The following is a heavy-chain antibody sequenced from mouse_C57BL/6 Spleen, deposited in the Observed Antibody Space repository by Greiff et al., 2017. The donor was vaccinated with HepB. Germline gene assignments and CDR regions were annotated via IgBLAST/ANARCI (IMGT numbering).Heavy chain of an antibody. CDR1: GYTFTSYW. J-gene: IGHJ3*01. D-gene: IGHD2-4*01. Sequence: VQLQQPGAELVKPGASVKLSCKASGYTFTSYWMHWVKQRPGRGLEWIGRIDPNSGGTKYNEKFKSKATLTVDKPSSTAYIQLSSLTSEDSAVYYCAREIYYDYAWFAYWGQGTLVTVSA. CDR2: IDPNSGGT. CDR3: AREIYYDYAWFAY. V-gene: IGHV1-72*01.